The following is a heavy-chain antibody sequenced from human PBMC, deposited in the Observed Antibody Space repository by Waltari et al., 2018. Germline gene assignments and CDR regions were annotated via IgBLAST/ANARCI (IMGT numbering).Heavy chain of an antibody. CDR2: IKQDGNKL. J-gene: IGHJ5*01. CDR3: ARDQMVTVTDDNWFDS. D-gene: IGHD4-17*01. CDR1: GFTFSSYW. V-gene: IGHV3-7*01. Sequence: EVHLVESGGGLVQPGGSLRLSCAASGFTFSSYWMSWVRQAPGKGLAWVANIKQDGNKLYYVDSVEGRFTISRDNAKNSLYLQMNSLRAEDTAVYYCARDQMVTVTDDNWFDSWGQGNLVTVSS.